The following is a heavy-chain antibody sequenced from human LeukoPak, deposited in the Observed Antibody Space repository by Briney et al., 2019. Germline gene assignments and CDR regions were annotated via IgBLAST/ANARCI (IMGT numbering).Heavy chain of an antibody. Sequence: PSETLSLTXTVSGGSTSSSSYYWSWVRQPPGKGLEWIGSIYYTGSTYYNPSLKSRVTISLDTSKNQFSLKLISVTAADTAVYYCARHRKVDTAGDYWGQGTLVTVSS. D-gene: IGHD5-18*01. CDR3: ARHRKVDTAGDY. CDR1: GGSTSSSSYY. V-gene: IGHV4-39*01. J-gene: IGHJ4*02. CDR2: IYYTGST.